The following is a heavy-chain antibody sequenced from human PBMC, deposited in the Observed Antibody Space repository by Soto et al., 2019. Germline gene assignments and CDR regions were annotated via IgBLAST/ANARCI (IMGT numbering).Heavy chain of an antibody. CDR3: AKGGDYDLDFDS. V-gene: IGHV3-23*01. Sequence: EVQLLESGGGLVQPGGSLGLSCAASGFNFRSTAMSWVRQPPGKGLEWVSAISGAGDSPFYADSVKGRFTISRDNSKNMLYLYINSLRAEDTAMYYCAKGGDYDLDFDSWGQGIPVTVSS. D-gene: IGHD2-21*02. J-gene: IGHJ4*02. CDR1: GFNFRSTA. CDR2: ISGAGDSP.